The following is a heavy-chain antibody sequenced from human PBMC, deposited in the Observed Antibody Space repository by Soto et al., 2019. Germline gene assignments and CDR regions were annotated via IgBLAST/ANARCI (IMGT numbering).Heavy chain of an antibody. CDR2: IYSIGNT. D-gene: IGHD6-19*01. CDR1: GASIRSSAY. V-gene: IGHV4-39*01. J-gene: IGHJ6*02. CDR3: RRSSRYSTDV. Sequence: SETLSLTCTGSGASIRSSAYWGWIRQPPGKGLEWIGSIYSIGNTYYNPSLKSGVTISADTSKNQFSLNLISVTAADTAVYYCRRSSRYSTDVWGQGSTGTVSS.